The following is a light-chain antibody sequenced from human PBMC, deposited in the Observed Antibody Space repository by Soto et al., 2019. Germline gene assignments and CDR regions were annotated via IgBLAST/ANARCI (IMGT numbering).Light chain of an antibody. V-gene: IGLV2-14*01. CDR1: SSDVGAYNY. J-gene: IGLJ1*01. Sequence: QSALTHPASVSGSPGQSITISCTGTSSDVGAYNYVSWFQQHPGKAPKLLIYEVSNRPSGVSYRFSGSKSGSTASLTISGLRAEDEADYYCSSYTRSRTYVFGTGTKVTVL. CDR3: SSYTRSRTYV. CDR2: EVS.